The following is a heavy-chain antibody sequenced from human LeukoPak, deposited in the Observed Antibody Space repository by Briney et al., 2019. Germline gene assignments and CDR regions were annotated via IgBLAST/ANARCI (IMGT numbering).Heavy chain of an antibody. CDR1: GGSISSPNYY. V-gene: IGHV4-61*02. CDR2: GGGS. J-gene: IGHJ4*02. Sequence: SETLSLTCTVSGGSISSPNYYWTWIRPPAGKGLEWIGRGGGSNYNPSLKSRVTISIDTSKNQLSLKLRSVTVADTAVYYCARGQISRKHFDYWGRGTLVTVYS. D-gene: IGHD1-14*01. CDR3: ARGQISRKHFDY.